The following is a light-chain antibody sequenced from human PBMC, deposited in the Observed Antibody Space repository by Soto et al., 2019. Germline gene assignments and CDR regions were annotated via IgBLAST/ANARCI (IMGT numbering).Light chain of an antibody. V-gene: IGKV3D-20*02. J-gene: IGKJ1*01. CDR1: QSVTSSY. CDR2: GAS. Sequence: EIVLTQSPATLSLSPGERATLSFSASQSVTSSYFAWYQQRPGQAPRLLIYGASSRATGIPDRFSGSGSGTDFTLTISDVQPEDFALYYCHQRQSWPRTFGQGTKVDI. CDR3: HQRQSWPRT.